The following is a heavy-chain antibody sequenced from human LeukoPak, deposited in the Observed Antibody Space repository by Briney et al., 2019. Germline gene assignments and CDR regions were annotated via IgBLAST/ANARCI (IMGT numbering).Heavy chain of an antibody. CDR3: ATWRGRDGHGVQDY. D-gene: IGHD5-24*01. V-gene: IGHV3-7*01. Sequence: GGPLRLSCAASGFTFSLHWMNWVRQAPGKGLEWVANINQDGSEKYYVDSVRGRFTISRDNAKNSLYLQMNSLRAEDTAVYYCATWRGRDGHGVQDYWGQGTLVTVSS. CDR2: INQDGSEK. J-gene: IGHJ4*02. CDR1: GFTFSLHW.